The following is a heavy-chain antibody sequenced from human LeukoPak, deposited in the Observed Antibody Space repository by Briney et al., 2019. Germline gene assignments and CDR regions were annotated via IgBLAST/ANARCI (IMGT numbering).Heavy chain of an antibody. V-gene: IGHV3-49*04. CDR3: ARFVPYFDY. Sequence: GGSLRLSCTASGFTFGDYAVSWVRQAPGKGLEWVSFIRSKAYGGTTEYAASVKGRFTISRDDSKSIAYLQLNSLKTEDTAVYYCARFVPYFDYWGQGTLVTVSS. D-gene: IGHD3-10*01. CDR1: GFTFGDYA. CDR2: IRSKAYGGTT. J-gene: IGHJ4*02.